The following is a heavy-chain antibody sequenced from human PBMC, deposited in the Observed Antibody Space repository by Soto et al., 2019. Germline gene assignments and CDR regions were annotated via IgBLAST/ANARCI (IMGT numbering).Heavy chain of an antibody. Sequence: GASVKVSCKASGYTFTSYAMHWVRQAPGQRLEWMGWINAGNGNTKYSQKFQGRVTITRDTSASTAYMELSSLRSEDTAVYYCASSLLRFLEWPLGGGDYWGQGTLVTVS. J-gene: IGHJ4*02. CDR1: GYTFTSYA. CDR3: ASSLLRFLEWPLGGGDY. D-gene: IGHD3-3*01. CDR2: INAGNGNT. V-gene: IGHV1-3*01.